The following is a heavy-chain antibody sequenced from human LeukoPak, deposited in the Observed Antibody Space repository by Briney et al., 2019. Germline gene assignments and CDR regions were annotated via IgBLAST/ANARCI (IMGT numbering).Heavy chain of an antibody. CDR1: GFTFSASA. CDR3: TTRWGVVGTAPADY. V-gene: IGHV3-73*01. Sequence: GGSLRLSCAASGFTFSASAMRCVCQASGKGLEWVGRIRSKTNNYATAYAASVKGRFTISRDDSKNTAFLQMNSLKTEDTAVYYCTTRWGVVGTAPADYWGQGTLVTVSS. D-gene: IGHD1-26*01. J-gene: IGHJ4*02. CDR2: IRSKTNNYAT.